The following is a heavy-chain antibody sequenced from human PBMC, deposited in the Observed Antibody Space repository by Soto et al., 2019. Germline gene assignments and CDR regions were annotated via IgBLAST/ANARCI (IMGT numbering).Heavy chain of an antibody. D-gene: IGHD3-22*01. CDR2: INPSGGST. CDR3: ARGIYDSSGYEQYYFDY. J-gene: IGHJ4*02. CDR1: GYTFTSYY. Sequence: ASVKVSCKASGYTFTSYYMHWVRQAPGQGFEWMGIINPSGGSTSYAQKFQGRVTMTRDTSTSTVYMELSSLRSEDTAVYYCARGIYDSSGYEQYYFDYWGQGTLVTVSS. V-gene: IGHV1-46*01.